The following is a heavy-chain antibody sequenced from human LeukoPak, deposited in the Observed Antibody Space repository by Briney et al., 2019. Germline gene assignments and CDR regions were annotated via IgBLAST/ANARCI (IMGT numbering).Heavy chain of an antibody. V-gene: IGHV3-15*01. CDR1: GFTFSNAW. CDR2: IKSKTDGGTT. J-gene: IGHJ4*02. Sequence: GGSLRLSCAASGFTFSNAWMSWVRQAPGKGREWVGHIKSKTDGGTTDYSAPVKGRFTISRDDSKNTLYLQINSLKTEDTAVYYCTTSFYGDYRYFDYWGQGTLVTVSS. D-gene: IGHD4-17*01. CDR3: TTSFYGDYRYFDY.